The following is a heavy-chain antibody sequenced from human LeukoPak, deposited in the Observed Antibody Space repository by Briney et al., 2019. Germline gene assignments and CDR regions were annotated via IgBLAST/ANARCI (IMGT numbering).Heavy chain of an antibody. Sequence: PGRSLRLSCAASGFTLDDNAMQWVPHAPGEGLEGDSGISWNSVTIDYADSVKGRFTISRDNAKKFLYLQMNSLRAEDTALYYCAKDISTVTTYYYYYGMDVWGQGTTVTVSS. J-gene: IGHJ6*02. D-gene: IGHD4-17*01. CDR3: AKDISTVTTYYYYYGMDV. CDR2: ISWNSVTI. CDR1: GFTLDDNA. V-gene: IGHV3-9*01.